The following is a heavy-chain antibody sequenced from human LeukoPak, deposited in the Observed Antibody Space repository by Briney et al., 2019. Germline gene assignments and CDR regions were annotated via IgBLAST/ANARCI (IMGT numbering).Heavy chain of an antibody. V-gene: IGHV4-39*01. Sequence: SETLSLTYTVSGGSISSSSYYWGWIRQPPGKGLEWIGTFYSSGSTYYSPSLKSRVTISIDTSKNQFSLKLSSVTAADTAVYYCAFNPMTTVTSYYFDYWGQGTLVTVSS. CDR2: FYSSGST. CDR3: AFNPMTTVTSYYFDY. J-gene: IGHJ4*02. CDR1: GGSISSSSYY. D-gene: IGHD4-17*01.